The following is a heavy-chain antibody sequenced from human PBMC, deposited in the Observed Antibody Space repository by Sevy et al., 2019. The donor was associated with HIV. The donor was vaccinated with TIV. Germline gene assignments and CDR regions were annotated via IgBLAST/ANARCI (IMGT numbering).Heavy chain of an antibody. CDR2: ISYDGSDK. V-gene: IGHV3-30-3*01. CDR1: GFTFSSYA. D-gene: IGHD4-17*01. CDR3: ARDQHDYGGNIRTGWFDP. Sequence: GGFLRLSCAASGFTFSSYAMHWVRQAPGKGLEWVAIISYDGSDKYYADSVKGRFTISRDNSKSTMYLQMNSLRAEDTAVYYCARDQHDYGGNIRTGWFDPWGQGTLVTVSS. J-gene: IGHJ5*02.